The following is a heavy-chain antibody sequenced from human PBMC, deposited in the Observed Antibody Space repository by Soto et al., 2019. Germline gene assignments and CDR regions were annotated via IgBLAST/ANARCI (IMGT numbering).Heavy chain of an antibody. D-gene: IGHD2-15*01. Sequence: EVQLVESGGGLVQPGGSLRLSCADSGFTFSSYWMSWVRQAPGKGLEWVANIKQDGSEKYYVDSVKGRFTISRDNAKNSLYLQMNSRRAEDTAVYYCAREGCSRGSCYGGAFDIWGQGTMVTVSS. CDR1: GFTFSSYW. CDR3: AREGCSRGSCYGGAFDI. V-gene: IGHV3-7*01. CDR2: IKQDGSEK. J-gene: IGHJ3*02.